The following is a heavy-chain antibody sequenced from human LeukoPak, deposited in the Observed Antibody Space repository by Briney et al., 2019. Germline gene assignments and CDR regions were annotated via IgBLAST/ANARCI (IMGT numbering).Heavy chain of an antibody. CDR1: RGTFSSCA. Sequence: SVKVSCKASRGTFSSCAISWVRQAPGQGLEWMGGIIPIFGTANYAQKFQGRVTITADESTSTAYMELSSLRSEDTAVYYCARPGVVPYYYYGMDVWGQGTTVTVSS. J-gene: IGHJ6*02. V-gene: IGHV1-69*01. D-gene: IGHD3-3*01. CDR3: ARPGVVPYYYYGMDV. CDR2: IIPIFGTA.